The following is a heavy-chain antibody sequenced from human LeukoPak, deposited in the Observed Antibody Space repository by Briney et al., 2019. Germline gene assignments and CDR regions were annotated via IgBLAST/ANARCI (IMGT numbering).Heavy chain of an antibody. V-gene: IGHV3-7*01. CDR1: GFTFSSYW. Sequence: TGGSLRLSCAASGFTFSSYWMSWVRQAPGKGLEWVANVKQDGSEKHYVDSVKGRFTISRDNAKNSLYLQMNSLRAEDTAAYYCARDLWVSSPFWGMPNFWGQGTLVTVSS. D-gene: IGHD7-27*01. CDR2: VKQDGSEK. CDR3: ARDLWVSSPFWGMPNF. J-gene: IGHJ4*02.